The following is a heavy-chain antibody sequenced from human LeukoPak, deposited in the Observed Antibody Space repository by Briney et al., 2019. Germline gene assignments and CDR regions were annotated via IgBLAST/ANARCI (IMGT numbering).Heavy chain of an antibody. CDR1: GFTFSRYT. J-gene: IGHJ6*03. D-gene: IGHD6-13*01. CDR3: ARVDSSSWFYYYYYYMDV. Sequence: GGSLRLSCAASGFTFSRYTINWVRQAPGKGLEWVSSISTNGAYIYYADSMEGRFTISRDNAKNSLSLQMDSLRAEDTAVYYCARVDSSSWFYYYYYYMDVWGKGTTVTVSS. CDR2: ISTNGAYI. V-gene: IGHV3-21*01.